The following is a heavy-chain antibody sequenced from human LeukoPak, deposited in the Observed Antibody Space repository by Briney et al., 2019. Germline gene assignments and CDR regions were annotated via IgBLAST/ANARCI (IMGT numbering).Heavy chain of an antibody. CDR1: GYTFTSYD. CDR3: ATGTIYCSSCSGDY. J-gene: IGHJ4*02. Sequence: ASVKVSCKASGYTFTSYDINWVRQAPGKGLEWMGGFDPDDGETPLFAQKFQGRVSMTEDTSTDTAYMELSSLSSEDTAVYYCATGTIYCSSCSGDYWGQGTLVTVSS. V-gene: IGHV1-24*01. CDR2: FDPDDGET. D-gene: IGHD2-2*01.